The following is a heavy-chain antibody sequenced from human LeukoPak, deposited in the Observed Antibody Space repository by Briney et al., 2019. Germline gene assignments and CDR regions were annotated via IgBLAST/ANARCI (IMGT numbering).Heavy chain of an antibody. CDR2: ITNRGSTI. V-gene: IGHV3-11*01. J-gene: IGHJ4*02. CDR3: ARDRGVVVPAMGYYFDY. CDR1: GFSLSDYY. Sequence: PGGSLRLSCAASGFSLSDYYMSWIRQAPGKGLEWISYITNRGSTIFYTDSVKGRFTISRDNARNSLYLQLSSLRAEDTAVYYCARDRGVVVPAMGYYFDYWGQGTLVTVSS. D-gene: IGHD2-15*01.